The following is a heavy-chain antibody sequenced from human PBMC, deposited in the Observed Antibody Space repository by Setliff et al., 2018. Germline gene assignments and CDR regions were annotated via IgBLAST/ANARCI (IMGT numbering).Heavy chain of an antibody. D-gene: IGHD3-22*01. CDR3: ARGEKYYYESSGYSLDA. J-gene: IGHJ5*02. CDR1: GFTFSGSA. Sequence: PGGSLRLSCAASGFTFSGSAMHWVRQASGKGLEWVGRIRSKTSGFATAYSASVKGRFTISRDDSMNTAYLQMDSLRTDDTAVYYCARGEKYYYESSGYSLDAWGLGTLVTVSS. CDR2: IRSKTSGFAT. V-gene: IGHV3-73*01.